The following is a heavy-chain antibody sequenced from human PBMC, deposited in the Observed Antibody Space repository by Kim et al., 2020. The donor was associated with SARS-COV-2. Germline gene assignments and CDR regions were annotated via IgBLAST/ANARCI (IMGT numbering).Heavy chain of an antibody. Sequence: GGSLRLSCSASGFTFSSYAMHWVRQAPGKGLEYVSAISSNGGSTYYADSVKGRFTISRDNSKNTLYLQMSSLRAEDTAVYYCVKDRNYDSSGYHRYYDYWGQGTLVTVSS. CDR1: GFTFSSYA. J-gene: IGHJ4*02. D-gene: IGHD3-22*01. CDR2: ISSNGGST. V-gene: IGHV3-64D*09. CDR3: VKDRNYDSSGYHRYYDY.